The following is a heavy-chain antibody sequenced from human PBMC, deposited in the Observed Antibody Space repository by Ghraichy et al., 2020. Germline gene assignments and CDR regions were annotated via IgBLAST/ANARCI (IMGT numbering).Heavy chain of an antibody. CDR3: AKQAWIQLWLRLDY. CDR1: GFTFSNYA. V-gene: IGHV3-23*01. J-gene: IGHJ4*02. Sequence: GGSLRLSCAASGFTFSNYAMSWVRQAPGKGLEWVSGVSGSGDSTYYADSVKGRFTISRDNSKNTLYLQMNSLRAEDTAVYYCAKQAWIQLWLRLDYWGQGTLVTVSS. D-gene: IGHD5-18*01. CDR2: VSGSGDST.